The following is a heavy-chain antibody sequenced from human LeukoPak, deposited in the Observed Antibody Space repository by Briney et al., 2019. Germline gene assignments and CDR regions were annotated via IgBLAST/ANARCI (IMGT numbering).Heavy chain of an antibody. Sequence: GGSLRLSCAGSGFPFSSHGMNWLRQAPGKGLEWVSCISPGGGPTYYADSVKGRFTISRDDSKNTLYLQMKNLRAEDTAVYYCAKDGAWLRFDDWGQGILVTVSS. CDR1: GFPFSSHG. CDR2: ISPGGGPT. CDR3: AKDGAWLRFDD. D-gene: IGHD5-12*01. V-gene: IGHV3-23*01. J-gene: IGHJ4*02.